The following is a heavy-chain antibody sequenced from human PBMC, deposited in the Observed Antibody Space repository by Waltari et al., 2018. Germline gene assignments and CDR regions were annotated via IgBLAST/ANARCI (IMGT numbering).Heavy chain of an antibody. CDR1: GYTFTSYA. V-gene: IGHV1-3*01. CDR2: INAGNGNT. J-gene: IGHJ4*02. D-gene: IGHD3-10*01. Sequence: QVQLVQSGAEVKKPGASVKVSCKASGYTFTSYAMHWVRQAPGQRLEWMGWINAGNGNTKYSQKFQGRVTITRDTSASTAYMELRSLRSDDTAVYYCAKAGGSGSYYVDWGQGALVIVSS. CDR3: AKAGGSGSYYVD.